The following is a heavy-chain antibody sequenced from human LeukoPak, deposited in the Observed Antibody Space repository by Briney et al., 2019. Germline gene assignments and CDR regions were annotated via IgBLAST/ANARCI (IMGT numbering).Heavy chain of an antibody. CDR1: GGSFSGYY. D-gene: IGHD4-11*01. J-gene: IGHJ4*02. V-gene: IGHV4-34*01. CDR2: INHSGST. Sequence: SETLSLTCAVYGGSFSGYYWSWIRQPPGKGLEWIGEINHSGSTNYNPSLKSRVTISVDTSKNQFSLKLSSVTAADTAVYYCARQYPALNFDYWGQGTLVTVSS. CDR3: ARQYPALNFDY.